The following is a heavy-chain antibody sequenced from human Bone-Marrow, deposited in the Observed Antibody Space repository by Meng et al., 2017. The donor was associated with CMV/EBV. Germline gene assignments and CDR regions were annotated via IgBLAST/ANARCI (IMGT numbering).Heavy chain of an antibody. V-gene: IGHV3-23*03. Sequence: GGSLRLSCAASGFTFSSYAMSWVRQAPGKGLEWVSVIYSGGSSTYYADSVKGRFTISRDNSKNTLYLQMNSLRAEDTAVYYCAKDMNDFWSGYYLSAYIRDYYYGMDVWGQGTTVTVSS. D-gene: IGHD3-3*01. J-gene: IGHJ6*02. CDR3: AKDMNDFWSGYYLSAYIRDYYYGMDV. CDR2: IYSGGSST. CDR1: GFTFSSYA.